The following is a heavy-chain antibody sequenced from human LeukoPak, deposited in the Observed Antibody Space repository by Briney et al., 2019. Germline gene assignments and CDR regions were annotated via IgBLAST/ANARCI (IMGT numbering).Heavy chain of an antibody. J-gene: IGHJ6*04. CDR2: ISYDGSNK. V-gene: IGHV3-30*04. CDR3: AKDSAVDTAMDV. CDR1: GFIFSNYA. Sequence: GGSLRLSCAASGFIFSNYAMHWVRQAPGKGLEWVAVISYDGSNKYYADSVKGRFTISRDNSKNTLYLQMNSLKPEDTAVYYCAKDSAVDTAMDVWGKGTTVTVSS. D-gene: IGHD5-18*01.